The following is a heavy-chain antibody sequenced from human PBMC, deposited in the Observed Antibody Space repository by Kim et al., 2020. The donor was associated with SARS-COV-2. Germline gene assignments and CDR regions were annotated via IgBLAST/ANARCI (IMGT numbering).Heavy chain of an antibody. CDR3: AKDPRPPTELVPDYFFYMDV. D-gene: IGHD3-10*01. Sequence: GRFTISRDNSRNTLYLQMNSLRVEDTAVYYCAKDPRPPTELVPDYFFYMDVWGKGTTVTVSS. J-gene: IGHJ6*03. V-gene: IGHV3-30*02.